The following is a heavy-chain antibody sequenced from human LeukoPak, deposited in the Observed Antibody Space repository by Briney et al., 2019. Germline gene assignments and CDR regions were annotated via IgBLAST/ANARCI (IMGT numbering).Heavy chain of an antibody. D-gene: IGHD3-22*01. CDR3: ARDMRADYYDSSGYYSTFDY. CDR2: IRSGDDST. V-gene: IGHV3-21*01. Sequence: GGSLRLSCAASGFTFSSYGMSWVRQAPGKGLEWVSAIRSGDDSTIYADSVKGRFTISRDNAKNSLYLQMNSLRAEDTAVYYCARDMRADYYDSSGYYSTFDYWGQGTLVTVSS. CDR1: GFTFSSYG. J-gene: IGHJ4*02.